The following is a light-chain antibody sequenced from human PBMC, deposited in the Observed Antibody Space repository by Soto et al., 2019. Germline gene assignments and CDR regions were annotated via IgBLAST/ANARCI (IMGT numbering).Light chain of an antibody. Sequence: EIVLTQSPGTLPLSPGERATLSCRASQSVNSSYLAWYQQKPGQAPRLLIYGASSRATGIPDRFSGSGSGTDFTLTISRLEPEDFAVYYCQQYGSSPTFGQGTKVEIK. V-gene: IGKV3-20*01. CDR3: QQYGSSPT. J-gene: IGKJ1*01. CDR1: QSVNSSY. CDR2: GAS.